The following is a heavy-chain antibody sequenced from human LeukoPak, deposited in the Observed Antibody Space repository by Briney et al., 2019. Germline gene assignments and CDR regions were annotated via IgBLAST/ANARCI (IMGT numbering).Heavy chain of an antibody. Sequence: ASVNVSCKAAGGTFSSYAISWVRQAPGQGLEWMGGIIPIFGTANYAQKFQGRVTITADESTSTAYMELSSLRSEDTAVYYCARVGFTMVRGVSPGYYFDYWGQGTLVTVSS. CDR3: ARVGFTMVRGVSPGYYFDY. D-gene: IGHD3-10*01. CDR2: IIPIFGTA. V-gene: IGHV1-69*13. CDR1: GGTFSSYA. J-gene: IGHJ4*02.